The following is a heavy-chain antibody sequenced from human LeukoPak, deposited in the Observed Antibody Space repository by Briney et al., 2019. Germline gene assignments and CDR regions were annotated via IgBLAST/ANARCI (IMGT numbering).Heavy chain of an antibody. CDR3: AREGCSSTSCYEPPWFDP. CDR1: GGTFSIYA. D-gene: IGHD2-2*01. V-gene: IGHV1-69*13. Sequence: SVTVSCKASGGTFSIYAISWVRQAPGQGLEWMGGIIPIFGTANYAQKFQGRVTITADESTSTAYMEPSSLRSEDTAVYYCAREGCSSTSCYEPPWFDPWGQGTLVTVSS. CDR2: IIPIFGTA. J-gene: IGHJ5*02.